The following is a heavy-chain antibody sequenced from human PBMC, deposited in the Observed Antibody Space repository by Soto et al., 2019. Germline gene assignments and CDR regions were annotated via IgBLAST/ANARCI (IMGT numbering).Heavy chain of an antibody. Sequence: GASVKVSCKASGYTFTSYGISWVRQAPGQGLEWMGSISAYNGNTNYAQKLQGRATMTTDTSTSTAYMELRSLRSDDTAVYYCAREDCSGGSCYEVGYYYYYGMDVCGQGTTVTVSS. CDR2: ISAYNGNT. J-gene: IGHJ6*02. V-gene: IGHV1-18*01. D-gene: IGHD2-15*01. CDR3: AREDCSGGSCYEVGYYYYYGMDV. CDR1: GYTFTSYG.